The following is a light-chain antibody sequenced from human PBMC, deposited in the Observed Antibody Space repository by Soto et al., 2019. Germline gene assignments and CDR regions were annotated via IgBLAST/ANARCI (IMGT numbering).Light chain of an antibody. CDR1: SSDVGGYNY. V-gene: IGLV2-14*01. CDR3: SSYTGSITNTVV. CDR2: EVS. Sequence: QSVLTQPASVSGTPGQSITISCTGTSSDVGGYNYVSWFQQHPGNAPKLMLFEVSNRPSGIPNRFSGSKSGNTASLTISGLQAEDEADYYCSSYTGSITNTVVFGGGTQLTVL. J-gene: IGLJ2*01.